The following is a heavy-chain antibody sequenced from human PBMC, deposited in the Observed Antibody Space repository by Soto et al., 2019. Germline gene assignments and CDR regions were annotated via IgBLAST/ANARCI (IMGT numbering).Heavy chain of an antibody. V-gene: IGHV3-23*01. CDR1: GFTFSSYA. J-gene: IGHJ6*02. CDR2: ISGSGGST. D-gene: IGHD3-10*01. CDR3: AKGSSTSGTYYYGSGSYRSPYYYYGMDV. Sequence: LRLSCAASGFTFSSYAMSWVRQAPGKGLEWVSAISGSGGSTYYADSVKGRFTISRDNSKNTLYLQMNSLRAEDTAVYYCAKGSSTSGTYYYGSGSYRSPYYYYGMDVWGQGTTVTVSS.